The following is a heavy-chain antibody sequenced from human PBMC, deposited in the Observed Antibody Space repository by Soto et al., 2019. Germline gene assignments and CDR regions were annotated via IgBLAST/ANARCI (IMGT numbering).Heavy chain of an antibody. D-gene: IGHD1-26*01. Sequence: GGSLRLSCAASGFTFSSYAMSWVRQARGKGLEWVSAISGSGGSTYHADSVRGRFTISRDNSKNTLFLQMNSLRAEDTAVYYCAKDSPYSASYKEDAFDIWGQGTMVTVSS. V-gene: IGHV3-23*01. J-gene: IGHJ3*02. CDR3: AKDSPYSASYKEDAFDI. CDR2: ISGSGGST. CDR1: GFTFSSYA.